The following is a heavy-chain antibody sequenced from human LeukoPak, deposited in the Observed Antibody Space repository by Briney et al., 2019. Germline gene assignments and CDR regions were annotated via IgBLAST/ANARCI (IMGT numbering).Heavy chain of an antibody. J-gene: IGHJ4*02. CDR3: ARDWSNYVLDY. V-gene: IGHV3-30-3*01. Sequence: GRSLRLSCAASGFTFSSYAMHWVRQAPGKGLEWVAVISYDGSNKYYADSVKGRFTISRDNSKNTLYLQMNSLRAEDTAAYYCARDWSNYVLDYWGQGTLVTVSS. D-gene: IGHD4-11*01. CDR1: GFTFSSYA. CDR2: ISYDGSNK.